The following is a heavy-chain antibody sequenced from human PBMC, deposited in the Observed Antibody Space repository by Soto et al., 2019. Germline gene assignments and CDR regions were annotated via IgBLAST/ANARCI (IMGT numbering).Heavy chain of an antibody. J-gene: IGHJ6*03. D-gene: IGHD1-7*01. CDR3: ARGYNWNLNYYYYMDV. CDR2: MNPNSGNT. V-gene: IGHV1-8*01. Sequence: ASVKVSCKASGYTLTSYDSNWVRQATGQGLEWMGWMNPNSGNTGYAQKFQGRVTMTRNTSISTAYMELSSLRSEDTAVYYCARGYNWNLNYYYYMDVWGKGTTVTVSS. CDR1: GYTLTSYD.